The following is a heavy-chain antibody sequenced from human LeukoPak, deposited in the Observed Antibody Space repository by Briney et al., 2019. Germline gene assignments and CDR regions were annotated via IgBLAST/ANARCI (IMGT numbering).Heavy chain of an antibody. CDR3: AREFGLGDTGLVVGFDP. V-gene: IGHV4-31*03. CDR1: GGSINSGVYY. D-gene: IGHD3-16*01. J-gene: IGHJ5*02. CDR2: IYSSGST. Sequence: SETLSLTGTVSGGSINSGVYYWSWLRQHPQKGLEWIGYIYSSGSTYYNPSLKSRLTISVDTSKNQFSLKLSYVTAADTAVYYCAREFGLGDTGLVVGFDPWGQGTLVTVSS.